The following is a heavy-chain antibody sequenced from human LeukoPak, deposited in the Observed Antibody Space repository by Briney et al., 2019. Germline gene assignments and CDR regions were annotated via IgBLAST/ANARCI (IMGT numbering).Heavy chain of an antibody. CDR2: VSGYNGNT. D-gene: IGHD1-26*01. CDR3: ARVVGATPDKQDY. V-gene: IGHV1-18*01. CDR1: GYTFTCYG. Sequence: ASVKVSCKASGYTFTCYGISWARQARGQGLEWMGWVSGYNGNTNYAQKLQGRVTMTTDTSTSTAYMELRSLRSDDTAVYYCARVVGATPDKQDYWGQGTLVTVSS. J-gene: IGHJ4*02.